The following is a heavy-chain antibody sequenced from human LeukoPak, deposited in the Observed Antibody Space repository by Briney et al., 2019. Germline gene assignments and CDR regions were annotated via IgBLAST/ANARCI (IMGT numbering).Heavy chain of an antibody. CDR2: IYYSGST. CDR1: GGSISSYY. CDR3: ARVGIALAGHFDY. V-gene: IGHV4-59*01. D-gene: IGHD6-19*01. Sequence: SETLSLTCTVSGGSISSYYWSWIRQPPGKGLEWIGYIYYSGSTNYNPSLKSRVTISVDTSKNQFSLKLSSVTAADTAVYYCARVGIALAGHFDYWGQGTLVTVSS. J-gene: IGHJ4*02.